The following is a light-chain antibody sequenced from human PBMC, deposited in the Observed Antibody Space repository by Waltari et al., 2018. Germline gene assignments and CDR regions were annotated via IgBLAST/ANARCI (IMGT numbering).Light chain of an antibody. V-gene: IGLV1-44*01. CDR1: SSTIGSNP. Sequence: QSVLTQTPSASGTPGQSVTISCSGSSSTIGSNPVQWYQHLPGTAPKLLIFSDNQRPSGVPDRFSGSKSGSSASLAISGLQSYDESLFYCAAWDDSLNALVFGGGTQLTVL. J-gene: IGLJ2*01. CDR2: SDN. CDR3: AAWDDSLNALV.